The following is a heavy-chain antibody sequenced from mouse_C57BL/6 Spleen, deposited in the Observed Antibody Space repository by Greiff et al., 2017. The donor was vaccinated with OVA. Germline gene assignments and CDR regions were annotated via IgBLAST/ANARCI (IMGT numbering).Heavy chain of an antibody. J-gene: IGHJ1*03. V-gene: IGHV1-69*01. CDR3: ARGLGEGYFDV. D-gene: IGHD3-3*01. CDR2: IDPSDSYT. CDR1: GYTFTSYW. Sequence: QVQLQQPGAELVMPGASVKLSCKASGYTFTSYWMHWVKQRPGQGLEWIGEIDPSDSYTNYNQKFKGKSTLTVDKSSSTAYMQLSSLTSEDSAVYDCARGLGEGYFDVWGTGTTVTVSS.